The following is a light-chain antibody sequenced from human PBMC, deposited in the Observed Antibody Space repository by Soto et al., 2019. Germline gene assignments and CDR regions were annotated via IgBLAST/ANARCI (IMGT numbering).Light chain of an antibody. CDR2: HAS. J-gene: IGKJ2*01. CDR1: QSVGSS. V-gene: IGKV3-15*01. Sequence: IVMTQSPATLSVSPGDRATLSCRASQSVGSSLAWYQQKPGQAPRLLIYHASTRATAVPARFSGSGSGTELTLTISSLQSEDFAVYYCQHHFNWPPFAFGPGTKLEI. CDR3: QHHFNWPPFA.